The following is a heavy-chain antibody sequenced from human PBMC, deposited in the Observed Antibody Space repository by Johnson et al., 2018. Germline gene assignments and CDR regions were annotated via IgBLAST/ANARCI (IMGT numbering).Heavy chain of an antibody. D-gene: IGHD4-17*01. J-gene: IGHJ3*01. CDR3: ARDRSYGDAFDV. CDR2: INSDGSST. CDR1: GITFSSNW. Sequence: EVQLLESGGGLVQPGGPLRLSCAASGITFSSNWMHWVRQAPGKGLVWVSRINSDGSSTSYADSVKGRLTISRDNAKNTLYLQMNSLRAEDTAVYYCARDRSYGDAFDVWGQGTMVTVSS. V-gene: IGHV3-74*01.